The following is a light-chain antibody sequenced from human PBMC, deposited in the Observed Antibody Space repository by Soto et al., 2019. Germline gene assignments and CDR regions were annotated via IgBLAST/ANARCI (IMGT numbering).Light chain of an antibody. J-gene: IGLJ1*01. CDR2: GNS. V-gene: IGLV1-40*01. CDR3: QSYDSSLSGSEV. Sequence: QSVLTQPPSVSGAPGQRVTISVTGSSSNIGAGHDVRWYQQLPGTAPKLLIYGNSNRPSGVPDRFSGSKSGTSASLAITGLQAEDEADYYCQSYDSSLSGSEVFGTGTKVTVL. CDR1: SSNIGAGHD.